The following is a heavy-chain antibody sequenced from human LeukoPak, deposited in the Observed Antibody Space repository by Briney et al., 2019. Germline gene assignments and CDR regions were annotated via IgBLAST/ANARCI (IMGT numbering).Heavy chain of an antibody. D-gene: IGHD3-10*01. CDR3: ARGSGSYPPLDY. CDR1: GGSISSYY. Sequence: SETLSLTCTVSGGSISSYYWSWIRQPAGEGLEWIGRIFGSGSTNYNPSLKSRLTMSVDTSKNQFSLKLTSVTAADTAVYYCARGSGSYPPLDYWGQGTLATAFS. CDR2: IFGSGST. V-gene: IGHV4-4*07. J-gene: IGHJ4*02.